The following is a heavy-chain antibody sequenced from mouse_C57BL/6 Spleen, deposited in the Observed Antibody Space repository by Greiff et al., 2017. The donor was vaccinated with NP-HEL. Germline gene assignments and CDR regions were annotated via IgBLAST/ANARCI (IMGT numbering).Heavy chain of an antibody. CDR1: GFTFTDYY. CDR3: ASPITTVVAPYAMDY. Sequence: EVKLVESGGGLVQPGGSLSLSCAASGFTFTDYYMSWVRQPPGKALEWLGFIRNKANGYTTEYSASVKGRFTISRDNSQSILYLQMNALSAEDSATYYCASPITTVVAPYAMDYWGQGTSVTVSS. D-gene: IGHD1-1*01. CDR2: IRNKANGYTT. V-gene: IGHV7-3*01. J-gene: IGHJ4*01.